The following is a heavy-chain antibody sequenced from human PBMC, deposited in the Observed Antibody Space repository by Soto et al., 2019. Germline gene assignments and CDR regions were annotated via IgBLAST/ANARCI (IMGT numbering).Heavy chain of an antibody. D-gene: IGHD3-10*01. CDR1: GYIFTSYD. Sequence: QVQLVQSGAEVKKPGASVKVSCKASGYIFTSYDIHWVRQATGQGLEWMGWMNPNRGNTDYAQKLQGRVTMTRNTSISTAYMELTSLISEDTAVYFCARGVSVYGLGSWGQGTLVIVSS. V-gene: IGHV1-8*01. J-gene: IGHJ5*02. CDR3: ARGVSVYGLGS. CDR2: MNPNRGNT.